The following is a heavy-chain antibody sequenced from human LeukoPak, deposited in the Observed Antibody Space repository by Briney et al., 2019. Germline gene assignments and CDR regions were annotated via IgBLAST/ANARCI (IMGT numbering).Heavy chain of an antibody. CDR1: GGSISSYY. J-gene: IGHJ6*02. CDR2: IYTSGST. D-gene: IGHD3-10*01. Sequence: SETLSLTCTVSGGSISSYYWSWIRQPAGKGLEWIGRIYTSGSTNYNPSLKSRVAISVDTSKNQFSLNLSSVTAADTAVYYCARHPYYYGSGSNGGYYYYGMDVWGQGTTVTVSS. V-gene: IGHV4-4*07. CDR3: ARHPYYYGSGSNGGYYYYGMDV.